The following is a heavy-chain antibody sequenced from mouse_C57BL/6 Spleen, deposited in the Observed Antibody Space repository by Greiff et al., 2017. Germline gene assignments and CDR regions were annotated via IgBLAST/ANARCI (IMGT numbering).Heavy chain of an antibody. V-gene: IGHV1-42*01. CDR1: GYSFTGYY. CDR2: INPSTGGT. D-gene: IGHD1-1*01. Sequence: VHVKQSGPELVKPGASVKISCKASGYSFTGYYMNWVKQSPEKSLEWIGEINPSTGGTTYNQKFKAKATLTVDKSSSTAYMQRKSLTSEDSAVYYCARGEDYYGSFAYWGQGTLVTVSA. J-gene: IGHJ3*01. CDR3: ARGEDYYGSFAY.